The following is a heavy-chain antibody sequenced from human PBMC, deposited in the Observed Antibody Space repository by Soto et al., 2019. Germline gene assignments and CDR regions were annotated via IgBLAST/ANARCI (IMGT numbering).Heavy chain of an antibody. CDR1: GGSISSSSYH. J-gene: IGHJ4*02. V-gene: IGHV4-39*01. CDR3: ARSISVAMDF. Sequence: SETLSLTCTVSGGSISSSSYHWGWIRQPPGKGLEWIGSIYYSGTTYYNPSLKSRVTISVDASKNQFSLKLSSVTAADTAVYYCARSISVAMDFWGQGSLVTVS. CDR2: IYYSGTT. D-gene: IGHD6-19*01.